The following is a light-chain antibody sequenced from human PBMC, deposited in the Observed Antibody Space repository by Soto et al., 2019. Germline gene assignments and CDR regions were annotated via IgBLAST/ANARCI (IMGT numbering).Light chain of an antibody. V-gene: IGLV1-51*01. J-gene: IGLJ2*01. CDR2: DNS. CDR3: ATWDSKLSAVV. Sequence: QSVLTQPPSMSAAPGQKVPISCSGSSSNIGDNFVSWYQHLPGTAPKLLIFDNSQRPSEIPDRFFGSKSGTIATLAITGPQTGDEAVYYCATWDSKLSAVVFGGGIKLTVL. CDR1: SSNIGDNF.